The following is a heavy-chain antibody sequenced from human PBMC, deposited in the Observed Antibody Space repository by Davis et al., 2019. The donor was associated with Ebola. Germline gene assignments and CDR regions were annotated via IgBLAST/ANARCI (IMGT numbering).Heavy chain of an antibody. Sequence: GGSLRLSCEASGFRFSTYTMNWVRQAPGGGLDWVSHIGVSGDNTYYGDSVKGRFTISRDNSRDTVFLQMNSLRVEDTAVYYCAKDIVQGDGSGIFDYWGQGSLVTVSS. V-gene: IGHV3-23*01. CDR3: AKDIVQGDGSGIFDY. J-gene: IGHJ4*02. CDR1: GFRFSTYT. D-gene: IGHD3-10*01. CDR2: IGVSGDNT.